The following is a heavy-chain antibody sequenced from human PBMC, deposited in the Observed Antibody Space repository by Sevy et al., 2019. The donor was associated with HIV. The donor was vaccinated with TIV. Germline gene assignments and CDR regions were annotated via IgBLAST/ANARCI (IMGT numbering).Heavy chain of an antibody. CDR1: AFTFSSYG. D-gene: IGHD5-18*01. Sequence: GGSLRRSCAASAFTFSSYGMHWVRQAPGKGLEWVAVIWYDGSNKYYADSVKGRFTISRDNSKNTLYLQMNSLRAEDTAVYYCARDGDTAVGYYFDYWGQGTLVTVSS. J-gene: IGHJ4*02. CDR2: IWYDGSNK. V-gene: IGHV3-33*01. CDR3: ARDGDTAVGYYFDY.